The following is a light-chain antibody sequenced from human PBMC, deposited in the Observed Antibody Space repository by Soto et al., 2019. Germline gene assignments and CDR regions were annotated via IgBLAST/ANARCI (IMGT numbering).Light chain of an antibody. CDR3: EAWDDSLNGVA. CDR1: TSNIGSNT. Sequence: QPVLTQPPSASGTPGQRVTISCSGSTSNIGSNTVTWYQQLPGTAPKLIIYSSNQRPSGVPDRFSGSKSGTSASLAISGLQSEDEADYYCEAWDDSLNGVAFGGGTKLTVL. J-gene: IGLJ2*01. CDR2: SSN. V-gene: IGLV1-44*01.